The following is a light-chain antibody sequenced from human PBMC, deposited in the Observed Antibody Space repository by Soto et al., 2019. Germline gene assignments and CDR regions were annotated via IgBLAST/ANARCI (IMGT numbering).Light chain of an antibody. CDR1: NIGSRS. V-gene: IGLV3-21*04. CDR3: QVWDSGSDHRNV. CDR2: YDT. Sequence: SYELTQPPSVSVAPGKTATITCGGNNIGSRSVHWYQQKPGQAPVLVIFYDTDRPSGIPERFSASNSGDTATLTISRVEAGDEADDYCQVWDSGSDHRNVFGAGTKVTVL. J-gene: IGLJ1*01.